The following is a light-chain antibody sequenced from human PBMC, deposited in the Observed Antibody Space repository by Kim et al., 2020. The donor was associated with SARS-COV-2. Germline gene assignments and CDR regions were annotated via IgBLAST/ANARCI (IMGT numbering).Light chain of an antibody. CDR3: VLHFTGGQV. CDR1: TEAGTSGHY. J-gene: IGLJ3*02. V-gene: IGLV7-43*01. CDR2: STN. Sequence: PGGTVTLTCASSTEAGTSGHYPNWFRQKPGQAPRPLIYSTNNRHSWTPARFSGSLLGGKAALTLSGVQAEDEADYYCVLHFTGGQVFGGGTQLTVL.